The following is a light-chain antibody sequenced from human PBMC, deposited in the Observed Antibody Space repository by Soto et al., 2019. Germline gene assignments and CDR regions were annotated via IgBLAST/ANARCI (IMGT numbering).Light chain of an antibody. CDR2: GAS. Sequence: EIVLTQSAGTLSWSPGERATLSWRASQSVSSSYLAWYQQKHGQAPRLLIYGASSRATGIPDRFSGSGYGTDFNLTISRLETEDFAVYYCQQYGSSPITFGQGTRLEIK. V-gene: IGKV3-20*01. J-gene: IGKJ5*01. CDR3: QQYGSSPIT. CDR1: QSVSSSY.